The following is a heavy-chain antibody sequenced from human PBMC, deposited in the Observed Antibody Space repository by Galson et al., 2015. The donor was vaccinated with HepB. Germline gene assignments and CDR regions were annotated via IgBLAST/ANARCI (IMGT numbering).Heavy chain of an antibody. CDR3: ARLTLEWLFDY. D-gene: IGHD3-3*01. J-gene: IGHJ4*02. V-gene: IGHV4-34*01. CDR2: INHSGST. Sequence: ETLSLTCAVYGGSFSGYYWSWIRQPPGKGLEWIGEINHSGSTNYNPSLKSRVTISVDTSKNQFSLKLSSVTAADTAVYYCARLTLEWLFDYWGQGTLVTVSS. CDR1: GGSFSGYY.